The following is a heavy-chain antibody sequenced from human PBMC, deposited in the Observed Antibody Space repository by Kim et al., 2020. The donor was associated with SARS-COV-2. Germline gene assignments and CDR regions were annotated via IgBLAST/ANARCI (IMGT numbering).Heavy chain of an antibody. V-gene: IGHV1-69*13. CDR1: GGTFRNYA. CDR2: IIPFFGTT. CDR3: ARGSYSSSSWMWTDY. Sequence: SVKVSCKASGGTFRNYAITWVRQAPGQGLEWMGGIIPFFGTTNYAQKFQGRVTITADESTTTAYMELCSLRSEDTAVYYCARGSYSSSSWMWTDYWGQGTLVTVSS. D-gene: IGHD6-6*01. J-gene: IGHJ4*02.